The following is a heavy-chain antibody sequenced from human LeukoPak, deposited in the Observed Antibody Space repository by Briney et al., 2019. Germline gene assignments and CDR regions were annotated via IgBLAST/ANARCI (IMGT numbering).Heavy chain of an antibody. V-gene: IGHV4-34*01. CDR1: GGSFSGYY. CDR2: INHSGST. CDR3: ARGELRPHPYPFPGIAVARASNRFDP. J-gene: IGHJ5*02. D-gene: IGHD6-19*01. Sequence: SETLSLTCAVYGGSFSGYYWSWIRQPPGKGLEWIGEINHSGSTNYNPSLKSRVTISVDTSKNQFSLKLSPVTAADTAVYYCARGELRPHPYPFPGIAVARASNRFDPWGQGTLVTVSS.